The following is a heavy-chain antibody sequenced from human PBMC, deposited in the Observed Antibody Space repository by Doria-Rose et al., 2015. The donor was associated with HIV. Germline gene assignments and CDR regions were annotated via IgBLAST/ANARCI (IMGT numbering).Heavy chain of an antibody. D-gene: IGHD3-3*02. V-gene: IGHV3-9*01. J-gene: IGHJ6*03. CDR3: AKAPIIRPKYYFYMDV. CDR1: GFSFESYA. CDR2: ISWDSGVK. Sequence: VQLVESGGGLVQPGRSLRLSCVGSGFSFESYAMHWVRLAPGKGLEWVAGISWDSGVKGNADSVECRFTISRDNAKKSVYLEMRSLRPEDTAFYYCAKAPIIRPKYYFYMDVWGKGTSVTVSS.